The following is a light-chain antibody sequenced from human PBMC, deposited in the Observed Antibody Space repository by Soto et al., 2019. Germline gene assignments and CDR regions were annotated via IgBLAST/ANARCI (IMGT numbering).Light chain of an antibody. CDR3: QQYGSSPGT. J-gene: IGKJ1*01. CDR1: QSVSNSY. CDR2: GAS. Sequence: EIVLTQSPGTLSLSPGERATLSCRASQSVSNSYLAWYQQKPGQAPRLLIYGASSRATGIPDRFSGSGSGTDFTLTISRLEPEDFAVYYCQQYGSSPGTFGQGTKVDI. V-gene: IGKV3-20*01.